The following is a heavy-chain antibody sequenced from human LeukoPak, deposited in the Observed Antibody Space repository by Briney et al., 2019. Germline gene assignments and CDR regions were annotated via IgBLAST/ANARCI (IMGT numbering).Heavy chain of an antibody. CDR1: GYSFTSYW. D-gene: IGHD5-18*01. J-gene: IGHJ4*02. CDR3: ARLGPRGYSYGYFTE. V-gene: IGHV5-51*01. CDR2: IYPGDSDT. Sequence: GESLKISCKGSGYSFTSYWIAWVRQMPGKGLECMGIIYPGDSDTRYSPSFRGQITISADKSINTAYLQWSGLKASDTAMFFCARLGPRGYSYGYFTEWGRGTLVTVSS.